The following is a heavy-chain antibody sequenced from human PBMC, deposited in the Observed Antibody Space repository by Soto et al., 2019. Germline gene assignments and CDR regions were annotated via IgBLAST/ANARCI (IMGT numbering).Heavy chain of an antibody. CDR3: ARLYGSGRKYYYYYMDV. V-gene: IGHV3-66*01. CDR2: IYSGGST. Sequence: PGGSLRLSCAASGFTVSSNYMSWVRQAPGKGLEWVSVIYSGGSTYYADSVKGRFTISRDNSKNTLYLQMNSLRAEDTAVYYCARLYGSGRKYYYYYMDVWGKGTTVTVSS. J-gene: IGHJ6*03. CDR1: GFTVSSNY. D-gene: IGHD3-10*01.